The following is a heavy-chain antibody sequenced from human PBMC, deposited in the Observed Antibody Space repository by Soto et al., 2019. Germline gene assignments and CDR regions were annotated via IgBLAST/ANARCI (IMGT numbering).Heavy chain of an antibody. J-gene: IGHJ6*02. Sequence: SETLSLTCAVSGGSISSGGYSWSWIRQPPGKGLEWIGYIYHSGSTYYNPSLKCRVTISVDRSKNQFSLKLSSVTAADTAVDYCARVNYGGEYHYYGRTVWGQGTTVTVSS. CDR2: IYHSGST. V-gene: IGHV4-30-2*01. D-gene: IGHD4-17*01. CDR3: ARVNYGGEYHYYGRTV. CDR1: GGSISSGGYS.